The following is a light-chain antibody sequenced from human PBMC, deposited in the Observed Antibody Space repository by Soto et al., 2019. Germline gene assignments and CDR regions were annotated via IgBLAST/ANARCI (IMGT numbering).Light chain of an antibody. CDR2: DAS. CDR1: QYINTR. Sequence: EIVLTQSPATLSSFPGDRVTLSCRASQYINTRLAWYQHRPGQAPRLLIFDASIRVPTTPARFSGSGSGTDFTLTISSLEPEDFAVYYCQQRSNWPWTCGQGTKVDIK. CDR3: QQRSNWPWT. J-gene: IGKJ1*01. V-gene: IGKV3-11*01.